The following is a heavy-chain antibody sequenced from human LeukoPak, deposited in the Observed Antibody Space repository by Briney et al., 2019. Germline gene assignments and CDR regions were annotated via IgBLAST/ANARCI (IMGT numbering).Heavy chain of an antibody. CDR2: ISAYNGNT. CDR3: ARGVAVAGTLSAFDI. CDR1: GYTFTSYG. J-gene: IGHJ3*02. Sequence: ASVKVSCKASGYTFTSYGISWVRQAPGQGLEWMGWISAYNGNTNYAQKLQGRVTITTDTSTSTAYMELRSLRSDDTAVYYCARGVAVAGTLSAFDIWGQGTMVTVSS. D-gene: IGHD6-19*01. V-gene: IGHV1-18*01.